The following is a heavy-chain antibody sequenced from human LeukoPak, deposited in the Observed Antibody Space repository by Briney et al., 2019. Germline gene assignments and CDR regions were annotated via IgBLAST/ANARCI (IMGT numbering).Heavy chain of an antibody. D-gene: IGHD6-19*01. Sequence: PSETLSLTCIVSGDSISTYYWSWIRQPPGKGLEWIGEINHSGSTNYNPSLKSRVTISVDTSKNQFSLKLSSVTAADTAVYYCARAPSSGWNYYYYGMDVWGQGTTVTVSS. CDR3: ARAPSSGWNYYYYGMDV. CDR1: GDSISTYY. J-gene: IGHJ6*02. CDR2: INHSGST. V-gene: IGHV4-34*01.